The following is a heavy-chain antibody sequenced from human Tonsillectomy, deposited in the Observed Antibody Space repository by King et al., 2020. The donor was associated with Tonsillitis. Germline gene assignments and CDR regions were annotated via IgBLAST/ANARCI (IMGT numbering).Heavy chain of an antibody. V-gene: IGHV3-30*18. D-gene: IGHD2-21*02. Sequence: QLVQSGGGVVHPGRSLRLSCAASGFTFSRYGMHCVRQAPGHGLVWWAVISYFVSETHYVDSVKGRFTISRDNSKNTLYLQMNSLRPEDTAVYYCAKDVSDNDFNYGWDVWGQGTTVTVSS. CDR3: AKDVSDNDFNYGWDV. CDR2: ISYFVSET. CDR1: GFTFSRYG. J-gene: IGHJ6*02.